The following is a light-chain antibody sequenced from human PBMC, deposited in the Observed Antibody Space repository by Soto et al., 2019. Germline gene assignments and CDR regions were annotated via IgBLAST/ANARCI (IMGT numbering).Light chain of an antibody. CDR1: QSVTSY. CDR3: QQLGS. Sequence: EIVLTQSPATLSLSPGERATLSCRASQSVTSYLAWYQQKPGQAPRLLIYDTYNRATGIPARFSGSGSGKDFFLPIRTLEPKVFAFYYCQQLGSFAQGTRLKIK. J-gene: IGKJ5*01. V-gene: IGKV3-11*01. CDR2: DTY.